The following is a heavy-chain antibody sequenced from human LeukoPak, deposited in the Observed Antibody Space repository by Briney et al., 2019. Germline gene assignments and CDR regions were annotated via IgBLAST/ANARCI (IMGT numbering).Heavy chain of an antibody. J-gene: IGHJ6*02. V-gene: IGHV3-30*18. CDR2: ISYDGSNK. CDR3: AKARSGSSGYGASYYYYYYGMDV. CDR1: GFTFSSYG. D-gene: IGHD3-22*01. Sequence: TGGSLRLSCAASGFTFSSYGMHWVRQAPGKGLEWVAVISYDGSNKYYADSVKGRFTISRDNSKNTLYLQMNSLRAEDTAVYYCAKARSGSSGYGASYYYYYYGMDVWGQGTTVTVSS.